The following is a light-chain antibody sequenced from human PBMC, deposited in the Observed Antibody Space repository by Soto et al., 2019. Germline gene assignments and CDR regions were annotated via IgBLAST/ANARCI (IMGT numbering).Light chain of an antibody. Sequence: QSALTQPASVSGSPGQSITISCTGTSSDIGGYDYVSWYQQHPGKAPKLMIYDVTYRPSGVSIRFSGSKSGNTAFLTISGLQAEDEADYYCSSYTRSTNLVFGGGTKLTVL. CDR1: SSDIGGYDY. CDR3: SSYTRSTNLV. CDR2: DVT. V-gene: IGLV2-14*01. J-gene: IGLJ2*01.